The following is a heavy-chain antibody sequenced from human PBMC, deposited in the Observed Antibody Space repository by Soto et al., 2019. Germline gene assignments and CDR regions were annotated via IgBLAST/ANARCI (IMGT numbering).Heavy chain of an antibody. CDR1: GYTFTSYD. D-gene: IGHD4-17*01. CDR3: ARPNDYGYYYYGMDV. Sequence: QVQLVQSGAEVKKPGASVKVSCKASGYTFTSYDINWVRQATGQGLEWMGWMNPNSGNTGYAQKFQGRVTMXXNXSXXTAYMELSSLRSEDTAVYYCARPNDYGYYYYGMDVWGQGTTVTVSS. J-gene: IGHJ6*02. V-gene: IGHV1-8*01. CDR2: MNPNSGNT.